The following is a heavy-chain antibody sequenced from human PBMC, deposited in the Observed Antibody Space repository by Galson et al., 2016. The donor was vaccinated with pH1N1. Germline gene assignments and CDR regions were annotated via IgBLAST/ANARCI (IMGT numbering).Heavy chain of an antibody. CDR2: IYSGGST. V-gene: IGHV3-66*02. D-gene: IGHD3-22*01. CDR1: GVTASSNY. Sequence: SLRLSCAASGVTASSNYMTWVRQTPGQGLEWVSVIYSGGSTYYADSVKGRFTISRDNSKNTLYLQMDSLRADGTAVYFCARGRGGYPLDYWGQGTLVTVSS. J-gene: IGHJ4*02. CDR3: ARGRGGYPLDY.